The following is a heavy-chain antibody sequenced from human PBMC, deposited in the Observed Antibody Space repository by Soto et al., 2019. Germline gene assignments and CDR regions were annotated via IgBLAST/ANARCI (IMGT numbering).Heavy chain of an antibody. Sequence: GGSLRLSCAASGFTFSSYSMNWVRQAPGKGLEWVSSISSSSSYIYYADSVKGRFTISRDNAKNSLYLQMNSLRAEDTAVYYCARDPNHPEYGSGSPHDHYWGQGTLVTVSS. CDR2: ISSSSSYI. CDR1: GFTFSSYS. CDR3: ARDPNHPEYGSGSPHDHY. J-gene: IGHJ4*02. D-gene: IGHD3-10*01. V-gene: IGHV3-21*01.